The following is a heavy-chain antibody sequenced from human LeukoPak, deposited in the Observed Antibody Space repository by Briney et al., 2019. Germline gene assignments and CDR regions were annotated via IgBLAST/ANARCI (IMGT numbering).Heavy chain of an antibody. D-gene: IGHD6-25*01. Sequence: GGSLRLSCVASGFTFSNFWMSWVRQAPGKGPEWVANIKQDGSEKYYMDSVKGRFTISRDNAKNSLYLQMNSLRADDTAVYYCARFAAGGSYYYYMDVWGKGTTVTVSS. J-gene: IGHJ6*03. CDR2: IKQDGSEK. V-gene: IGHV3-7*01. CDR3: ARFAAGGSYYYYMDV. CDR1: GFTFSNFW.